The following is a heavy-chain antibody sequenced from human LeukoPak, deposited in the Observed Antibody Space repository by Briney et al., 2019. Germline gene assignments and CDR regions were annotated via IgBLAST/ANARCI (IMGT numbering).Heavy chain of an antibody. Sequence: GGSLRLSCAASEFTVNSNYMIWVRQAPGKGLEWVPLIYSGGSTYNADSVKDRFTISRDNSKNTVYLQMNNLRAEDTAVYYCASRTTVTDADGFDIWGQGTMVTVSS. CDR3: ASRTTVTDADGFDI. V-gene: IGHV3-66*01. D-gene: IGHD4-17*01. CDR1: EFTVNSNY. CDR2: IYSGGST. J-gene: IGHJ3*02.